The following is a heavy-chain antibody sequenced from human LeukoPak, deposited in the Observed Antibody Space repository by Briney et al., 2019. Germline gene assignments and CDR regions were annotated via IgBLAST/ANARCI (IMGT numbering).Heavy chain of an antibody. CDR1: GFTFSSYS. CDR3: ARRAGNSSAYDY. CDR2: ITTSSYI. J-gene: IGHJ4*02. Sequence: PGGSLRLSCAASGFTFSSYSMNWVRQAPGKGLEWVSSITTSSYIYYADSVKGRFTISRDNAKNSLYLQMNSLRAEGTAVYYCARRAGNSSAYDYWGQGTLVTVSS. V-gene: IGHV3-21*01. D-gene: IGHD3-22*01.